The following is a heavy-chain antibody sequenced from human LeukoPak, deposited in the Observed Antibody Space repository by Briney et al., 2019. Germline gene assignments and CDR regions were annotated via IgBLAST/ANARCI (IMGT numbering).Heavy chain of an antibody. CDR3: ARGGRFAPIVVVVAATQLMDV. D-gene: IGHD2-15*01. Sequence: SETRSLTCTVSGGSISSSPYYWVWIRQPPGKGLEWIGEINHSGSTNYNPSLKSRVTMSVDTSKNRFSLKLNSVTAADTAVYYCARGGRFAPIVVVVAATQLMDVWGKGTTVTVSS. V-gene: IGHV4-39*07. CDR2: INHSGST. J-gene: IGHJ6*04. CDR1: GGSISSSPYY.